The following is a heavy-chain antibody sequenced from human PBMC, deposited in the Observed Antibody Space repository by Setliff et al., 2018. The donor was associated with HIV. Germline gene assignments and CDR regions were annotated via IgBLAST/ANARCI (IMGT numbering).Heavy chain of an antibody. Sequence: ETLSLTCTVSGASISSYYWSWIRQPPGKGLEWIGFIYYTGNTNYNPSLKSRVTMSVDTSKNQLSLKLNSVTAADTAVYYCARHWNYDTGLDPFDIWGQGTMVTVSS. CDR1: GASISSYY. J-gene: IGHJ3*02. CDR2: IYYTGNT. V-gene: IGHV4-59*08. D-gene: IGHD3-22*01. CDR3: ARHWNYDTGLDPFDI.